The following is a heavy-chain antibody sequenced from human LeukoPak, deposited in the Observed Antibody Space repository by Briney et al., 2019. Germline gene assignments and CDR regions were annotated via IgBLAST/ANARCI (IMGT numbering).Heavy chain of an antibody. J-gene: IGHJ4*02. D-gene: IGHD3-3*01. CDR1: GFTFSSYA. Sequence: PGGSLRLSCAASGFTFSSYAMSWVRQAPGKGLEWVANIKQDGSEKYYVDSVKGRFTISRDNAKNSLYLQMNSLRAEDTAVYYCARGDFWSGYPSFDYWGQGTLVTVSS. CDR2: IKQDGSEK. V-gene: IGHV3-7*01. CDR3: ARGDFWSGYPSFDY.